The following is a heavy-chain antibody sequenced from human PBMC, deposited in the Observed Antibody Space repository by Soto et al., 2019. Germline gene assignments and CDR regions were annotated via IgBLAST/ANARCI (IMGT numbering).Heavy chain of an antibody. CDR1: GFTFSSYA. D-gene: IGHD2-21*01. J-gene: IGHJ6*02. CDR3: ARVVVMPHYYYYGMDV. CDR2: ISYDGSNK. V-gene: IGHV3-30-3*01. Sequence: PGGSLRLSCAASGFTFSSYAMHWVRQAPGKGLEWVAVISYDGSNKYYADSVKGRFTISRDNPKNTLYLQMNSLRAEDTAVYYCARVVVMPHYYYYGMDVWGQGTTVTVSS.